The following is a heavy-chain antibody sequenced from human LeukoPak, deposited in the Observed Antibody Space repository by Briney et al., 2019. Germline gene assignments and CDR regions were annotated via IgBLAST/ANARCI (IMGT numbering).Heavy chain of an antibody. J-gene: IGHJ3*02. V-gene: IGHV4-38-2*02. CDR3: AKEGCSGDNCSSAFET. D-gene: IGHD2-15*01. CDR1: GYSINSGYY. Sequence: PSETLSLTCAVSGYSINSGYYWAWIRQPPGKGLEWIASIYHSGSTFYNPSLRSRVTISVHTSKNELSLKLNSVTAADTALYYCAKEGCSGDNCSSAFETWGRGTIVTVSS. CDR2: IYHSGST.